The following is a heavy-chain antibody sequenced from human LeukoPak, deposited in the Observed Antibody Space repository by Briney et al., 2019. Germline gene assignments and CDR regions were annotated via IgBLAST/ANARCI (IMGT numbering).Heavy chain of an antibody. Sequence: SETLSLTCAVYGGSFSGYYWSWIRQPPGKGLEWIGEINHSGSTNYNPSLKSRVTISVDTSKNQFSLKLSSVTAADTAVYYCARVLDYYMDVWGKGTTVTVSS. CDR2: INHSGST. J-gene: IGHJ6*03. V-gene: IGHV4-34*01. D-gene: IGHD1-26*01. CDR3: ARVLDYYMDV. CDR1: GGSFSGYY.